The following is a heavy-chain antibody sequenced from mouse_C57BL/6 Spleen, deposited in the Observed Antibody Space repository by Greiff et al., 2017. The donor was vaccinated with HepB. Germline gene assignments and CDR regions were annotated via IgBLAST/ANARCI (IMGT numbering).Heavy chain of an antibody. CDR1: GYTFTSYW. CDR3: ARGIIYDGNPAWFAY. D-gene: IGHD2-3*01. V-gene: IGHV1-50*01. Sequence: QVQLQQSGAELVKPGASVKLSCKASGYTFTSYWMQWVKQRPGQGLEWIGEIDPSDSYTNYNQKFKGKATLTVDTSSSTAYMQLSSLTSEDSAVYYCARGIIYDGNPAWFAYWGQGTLVTVSA. J-gene: IGHJ3*01. CDR2: IDPSDSYT.